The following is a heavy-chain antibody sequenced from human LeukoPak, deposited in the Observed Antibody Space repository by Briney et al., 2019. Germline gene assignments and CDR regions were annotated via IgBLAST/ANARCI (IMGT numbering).Heavy chain of an antibody. J-gene: IGHJ6*03. V-gene: IGHV1-8*01. D-gene: IGHD3-10*01. Sequence: RASVKVSCKASGYTFSSYDINWVRQATGQGLEWMGWMNPNSGNTGYAQKFQGRVTMTRNTSISTAYMELSSLRSEDTAVYYCARSPVVRITMVRGVNRPVHRYYYMDVWGKGTTVTISS. CDR3: ARSPVVRITMVRGVNRPVHRYYYMDV. CDR1: GYTFSSYD. CDR2: MNPNSGNT.